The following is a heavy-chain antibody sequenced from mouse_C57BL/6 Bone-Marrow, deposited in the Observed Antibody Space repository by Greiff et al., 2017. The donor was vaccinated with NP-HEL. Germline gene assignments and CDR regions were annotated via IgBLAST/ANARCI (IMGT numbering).Heavy chain of an antibody. J-gene: IGHJ3*01. CDR3: ARQGYGRPWFAY. V-gene: IGHV5-6*01. D-gene: IGHD1-1*02. CDR1: GFTFSSYG. Sequence: EVQLQESGGDLVKPGGSLKLSCAASGFTFSSYGMSWVRQTPDKRLEWVATISSGGSYTYYPDSVKGRFTISRDNAKNTLYLQMSSLKSEDTAMYYCARQGYGRPWFAYWGQGTLVTVS. CDR2: ISSGGSYT.